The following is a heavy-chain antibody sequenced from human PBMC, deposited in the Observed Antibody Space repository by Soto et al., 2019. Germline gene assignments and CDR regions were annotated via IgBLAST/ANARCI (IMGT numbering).Heavy chain of an antibody. CDR2: ISYDGSSK. D-gene: IGHD1-26*01. J-gene: IGHJ4*02. V-gene: IGHV3-30*18. Sequence: QVQLVESGGGVVQPGRSLRLSCAASGFTFSSYGMHWVRQAPGKGLEWVAVISYDGSSKYNADSVKGPFTISRDNSKNTLYLQMNRLTAEDTAVYYCAKDQATSHTSGGYWAVLGYWGQGTLVTVSS. CDR3: AKDQATSHTSGGYWAVLGY. CDR1: GFTFSSYG.